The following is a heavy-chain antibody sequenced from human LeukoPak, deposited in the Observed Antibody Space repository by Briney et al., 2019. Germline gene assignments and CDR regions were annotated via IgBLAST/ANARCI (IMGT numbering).Heavy chain of an antibody. V-gene: IGHV4-38-2*02. Sequence: SETLSLTCTVSGYSISSGYYWGWIRQPPGKGLEWIGSIYHSGSTYYNPSLKSRVTISVDTSKNQFSLKLSSVTAADTAVYYCAKDRLVLRYFDWLSNWFDPWGQGTLVTVSS. J-gene: IGHJ5*02. CDR1: GYSISSGYY. CDR2: IYHSGST. D-gene: IGHD3-9*01. CDR3: AKDRLVLRYFDWLSNWFDP.